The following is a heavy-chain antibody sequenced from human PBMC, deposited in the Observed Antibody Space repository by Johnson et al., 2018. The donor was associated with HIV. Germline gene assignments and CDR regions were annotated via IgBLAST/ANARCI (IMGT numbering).Heavy chain of an antibody. J-gene: IGHJ3*02. Sequence: QVQLVESGGGVVQPGRSLRLSCAASGFTFSSYAMHWVRQAPGKGLEWVAVISYDGSNKYYADSVKGRFTISRDNSKNTLYLQMNSLRAEDTAVYYCARGVRFGYYGSGSYYDPPICVQGTMVTVSS. CDR2: ISYDGSNK. CDR3: ARGVRFGYYGSGSYYDPPI. V-gene: IGHV3-30-3*01. CDR1: GFTFSSYA. D-gene: IGHD3-10*01.